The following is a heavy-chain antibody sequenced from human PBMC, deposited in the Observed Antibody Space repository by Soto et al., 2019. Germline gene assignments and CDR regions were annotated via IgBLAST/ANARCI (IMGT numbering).Heavy chain of an antibody. CDR3: PRVGRVMIFGVVKRTRYDMAV. Sequence: PSDTLSLTCAVYGWPFRDYYCTWIRQSPGKGLEWIGETNRSGNTNNNTSLQSRITISVHTYKNHISLMLSSVTAAHASVSQCPRVGRVMIFGVVKRTRYDMAVWGQGTKVTVFS. CDR1: GWPFRDYY. V-gene: IGHV4-34*01. J-gene: IGHJ6*02. CDR2: TNRSGNT. D-gene: IGHD3-3*01.